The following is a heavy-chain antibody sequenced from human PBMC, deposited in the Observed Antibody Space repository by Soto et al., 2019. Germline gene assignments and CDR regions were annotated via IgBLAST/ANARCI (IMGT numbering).Heavy chain of an antibody. V-gene: IGHV3-7*03. Sequence: GSLRLSCAASGFTFSSYWMSWVRQAPGKGLEWVANIKQDGSEKYYVDSVKGRFTISRDNSKNSLYLQMNSLRAEDTAVYYCARDRDSSSYFDYWGQGTLVTVSS. J-gene: IGHJ4*02. CDR3: ARDRDSSSYFDY. CDR1: GFTFSSYW. CDR2: IKQDGSEK. D-gene: IGHD6-6*01.